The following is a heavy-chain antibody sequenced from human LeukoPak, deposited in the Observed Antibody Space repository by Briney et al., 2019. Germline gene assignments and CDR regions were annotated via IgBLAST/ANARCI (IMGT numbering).Heavy chain of an antibody. Sequence: GGSLRLSCAASGFTFSSHWMTWIRQAPGKGLEWVASIKKDVGEKFYVDSVKGRFTISRDNAKNSLYLHINSLRVEDTAVYYCARGPPYGSRSDYFDYWGQGTLVTVSA. J-gene: IGHJ4*02. CDR1: GFTFSSHW. V-gene: IGHV3-7*01. D-gene: IGHD3-10*01. CDR3: ARGPPYGSRSDYFDY. CDR2: IKKDVGEK.